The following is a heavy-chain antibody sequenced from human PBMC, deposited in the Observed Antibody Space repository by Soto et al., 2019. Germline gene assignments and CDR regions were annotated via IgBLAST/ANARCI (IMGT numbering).Heavy chain of an antibody. V-gene: IGHV1-2*04. CDR3: ARDLPYMVRGVPPVGYGMDV. CDR2: INPNSGGT. CDR1: GYTFTGYD. J-gene: IGHJ6*02. Sequence: ASVKVACKASGYTFTGYDMHWVRQAPGQGLEWMGWINPNSGGTNYAQKFQGWVTMTRDTSISTAYMELSRLRSDDTAVYYCARDLPYMVRGVPPVGYGMDVWG. D-gene: IGHD3-10*01.